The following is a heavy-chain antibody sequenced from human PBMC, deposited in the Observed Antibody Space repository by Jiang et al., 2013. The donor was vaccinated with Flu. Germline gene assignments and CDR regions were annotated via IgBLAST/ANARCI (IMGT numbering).Heavy chain of an antibody. J-gene: IGHJ4*02. V-gene: IGHV4-31*03. CDR3: ASGKYYHDQTGQNFPFDY. CDR2: IYYSGAT. Sequence: SGSGLVEAYTDPVPPRCTVSGGSITNSGSHWSWIRQHRERGLEWIGYIYYSGATYYNPALKSRVSISRDATLNQFSLRLTSVTDADTAVYYCASGKYYHDQTGQNFPFDYWGQGAWSPSPQ. D-gene: IGHD3-22*01. CDR1: GGSITNSGSH.